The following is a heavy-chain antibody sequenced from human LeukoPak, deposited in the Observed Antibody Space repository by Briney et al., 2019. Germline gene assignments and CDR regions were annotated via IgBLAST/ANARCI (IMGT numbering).Heavy chain of an antibody. V-gene: IGHV3-7*01. CDR3: ARDVWTGVAVSDY. Sequence: GGSLRLSRVASGFTFSSYWMTWVRQAPGKGLEWLANIEEDGSIQYYLDSVRGRFTISRDNAKTSVYLQLNSLRADDTAVYYCARDVWTGVAVSDYWGQGTLVTVSS. CDR2: IEEDGSIQ. D-gene: IGHD6-19*01. CDR1: GFTFSSYW. J-gene: IGHJ4*02.